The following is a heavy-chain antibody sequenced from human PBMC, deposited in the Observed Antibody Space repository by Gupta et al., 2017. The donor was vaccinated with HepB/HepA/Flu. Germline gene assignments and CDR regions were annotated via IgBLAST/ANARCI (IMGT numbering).Heavy chain of an antibody. Sequence: EVQLMESGGGLVQPGGSLRLSCAASGFTCSTYEMNWVRQAPGEGLEWVSYISPSGSTIYYADSVKGRFTISRDNAHNSLYLQMNSLRAEDTAVYYCARDRYSASIFDYWGQGALVTVSS. CDR2: ISPSGSTI. CDR3: ARDRYSASIFDY. D-gene: IGHD6-13*01. V-gene: IGHV3-48*03. J-gene: IGHJ4*02. CDR1: GFTCSTYE.